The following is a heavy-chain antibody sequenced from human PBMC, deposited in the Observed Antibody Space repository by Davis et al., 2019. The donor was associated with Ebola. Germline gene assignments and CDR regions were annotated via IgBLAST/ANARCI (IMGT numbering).Heavy chain of an antibody. J-gene: IGHJ6*02. CDR1: GDSFSNYA. CDR3: ARAGPNLYYYYGMDD. Sequence: ASVKVSCKASGDSFSNYAVHWMRQAPGQGLEWIGWTNPGRGNTKLSQRFHGRVTISSDTSAMTVYLEVSGLTSEDTAVFYCARAGPNLYYYYGMDDWGQGTTVTVSS. D-gene: IGHD2-8*02. CDR2: TNPGRGNT. V-gene: IGHV1-3*01.